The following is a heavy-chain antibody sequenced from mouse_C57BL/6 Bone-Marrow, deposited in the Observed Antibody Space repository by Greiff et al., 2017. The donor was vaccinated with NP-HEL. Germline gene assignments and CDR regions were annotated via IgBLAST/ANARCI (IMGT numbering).Heavy chain of an antibody. CDR3: ARGALYYIGY. CDR2: IYPSDSET. CDR1: GYTFTRYW. Sequence: QVQLQQPGAELVRPGSSVKLSCKASGYTFTRYWMAWVKQRPGQGLEWIGNIYPSDSETHYNQKFQDKATLTVDKSSSKAYMQLSSLTSEDSAVHYCARGALYYIGYWGQGTPLTVSS. V-gene: IGHV1-61*01. J-gene: IGHJ2*01.